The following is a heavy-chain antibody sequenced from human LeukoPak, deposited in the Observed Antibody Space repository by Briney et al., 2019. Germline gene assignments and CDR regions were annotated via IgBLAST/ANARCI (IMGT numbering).Heavy chain of an antibody. Sequence: SETLSLTCTVSGGSISSSSYYWGWIRQPPGKGLEWIGSIYYSGSTYYNPSLKSRVTISVDTSKNQFSLKLSSVTAADTAVYYCAGQKLGHAFDIWGQGTMVTVSS. CDR1: GGSISSSSYY. V-gene: IGHV4-39*01. D-gene: IGHD3-16*01. J-gene: IGHJ3*02. CDR3: AGQKLGHAFDI. CDR2: IYYSGST.